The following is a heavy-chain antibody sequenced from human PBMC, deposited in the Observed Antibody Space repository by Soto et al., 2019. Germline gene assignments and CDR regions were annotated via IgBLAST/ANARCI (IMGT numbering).Heavy chain of an antibody. Sequence: GGSLRLSCAASGFTFSNYAMNWVRQAPGKGLEWVSVITGSGGSTYYADSVKGRFTISRDTSKNTLLLQMNSLRAKDTAVYYCAKDRYGDYGGIDYWGQGTMVTVSS. J-gene: IGHJ4*02. D-gene: IGHD4-17*01. V-gene: IGHV3-23*01. CDR2: ITGSGGST. CDR3: AKDRYGDYGGIDY. CDR1: GFTFSNYA.